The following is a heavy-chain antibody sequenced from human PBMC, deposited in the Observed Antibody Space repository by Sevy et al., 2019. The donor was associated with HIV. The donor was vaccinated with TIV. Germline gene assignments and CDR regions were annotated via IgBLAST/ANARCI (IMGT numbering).Heavy chain of an antibody. CDR3: ATPRGSDWYEGTGGYFDL. D-gene: IGHD6-19*01. Sequence: SETLSLTCTVSGGSISSGGYYWSWIRQHPGKGLEWIGYIYYSGSTYYNPSLKSRVTISVDTSKNQFSLKLDSVSAADTAVYYCATPRGSDWYEGTGGYFDLWGRGALVTVSS. CDR1: GGSISSGGYY. V-gene: IGHV4-31*03. J-gene: IGHJ2*01. CDR2: IYYSGST.